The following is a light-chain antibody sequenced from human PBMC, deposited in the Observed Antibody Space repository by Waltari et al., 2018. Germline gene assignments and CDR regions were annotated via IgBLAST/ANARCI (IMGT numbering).Light chain of an antibody. CDR3: HQYSTTPWT. J-gene: IGLJ3*02. CDR1: KLGDKS. Sequence: SYELTQPPSVPVSPGQTASISCSGVKLGDKSACWYQPKPGQSPVLVIDQETKRPSGIPDRFSGSGSGTDFALTISSLQAEDVAVYYCHQYSTTPWTFGQGTK. V-gene: IGLV3-1*01. CDR2: QET.